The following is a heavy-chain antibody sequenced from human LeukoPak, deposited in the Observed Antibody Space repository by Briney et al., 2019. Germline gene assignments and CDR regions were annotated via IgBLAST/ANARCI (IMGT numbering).Heavy chain of an antibody. CDR1: GSTLSTYW. CDR2: INGDGSDT. D-gene: IGHD6-19*01. Sequence: AALRLSCAASGSTLSTYWMHWVRQPPGKGLVWVSGINGDGSDTPYADSVKGRFTISRDNAKNMLYLQMNSLRAEDTAVYYCARGSSSGWPDYFDSWGQGILVIVSS. CDR3: ARGSSSGWPDYFDS. V-gene: IGHV3-74*01. J-gene: IGHJ4*02.